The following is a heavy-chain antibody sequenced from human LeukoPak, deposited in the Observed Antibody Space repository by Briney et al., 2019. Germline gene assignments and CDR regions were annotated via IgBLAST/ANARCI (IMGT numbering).Heavy chain of an antibody. CDR3: ARGARPPHYYYYMDV. CDR2: IIPILGTA. Sequence: GASVKVSCKASGGTFNTYGIIWVRQAPGHGLEWMGGIIPILGTANYAQKFQGRVTITADKSTSTAYMELSSLRSEDTAVYYCARGARPPHYYYYMDVWGKGTTVTVSS. V-gene: IGHV1-69*10. CDR1: GGTFNTYG. D-gene: IGHD5-12*01. J-gene: IGHJ6*03.